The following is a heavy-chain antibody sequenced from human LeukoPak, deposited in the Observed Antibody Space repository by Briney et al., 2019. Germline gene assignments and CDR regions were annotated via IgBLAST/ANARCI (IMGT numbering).Heavy chain of an antibody. CDR3: ASYIIDVLAMDV. CDR1: GGTFSSYA. D-gene: IGHD3-10*01. V-gene: IGHV1-69*13. Sequence: SVKVSCKASGGTFSSYAISWVRQAPGQGLEWMGGIIPIFGTANYAQKFQGRVTITADESTSTAYMELSSLRSEDTAVYYCASYIIDVLAMDVWGQGTTVTVS. CDR2: IIPIFGTA. J-gene: IGHJ6*02.